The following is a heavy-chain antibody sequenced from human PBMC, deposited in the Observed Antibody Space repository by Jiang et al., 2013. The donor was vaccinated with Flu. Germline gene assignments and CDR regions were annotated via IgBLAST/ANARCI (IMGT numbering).Heavy chain of an antibody. CDR1: GYTFTSYT. CDR3: VRQTTVFDY. Sequence: GAEVKKPGASVRISCTTSGYTFTSYTIHWVRQAPGQRLEWMGWINAGNGNTQYSQKFQGRVTITRDTSASTAYMELNSLSSEDTAVYYCVRQTTVFDYWGQGSPVTVSS. CDR2: INAGNGNT. V-gene: IGHV1-3*01. D-gene: IGHD1-1*01. J-gene: IGHJ4*02.